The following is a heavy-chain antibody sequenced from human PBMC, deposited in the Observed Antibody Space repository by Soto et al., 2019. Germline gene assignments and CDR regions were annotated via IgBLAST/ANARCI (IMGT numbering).Heavy chain of an antibody. Sequence: ESGGGVVQPGRSLRLSCAASGFTFSSYGMHWVRQAPGKGLEWVAVISYDGSNKYYADSVKGRFTISRDNSKNTLYLQMNSLRAEDTAVYYCAKDPGFSNWGSDPFDYWGQGTLVTVSS. D-gene: IGHD7-27*01. CDR1: GFTFSSYG. CDR3: AKDPGFSNWGSDPFDY. J-gene: IGHJ4*02. CDR2: ISYDGSNK. V-gene: IGHV3-30*18.